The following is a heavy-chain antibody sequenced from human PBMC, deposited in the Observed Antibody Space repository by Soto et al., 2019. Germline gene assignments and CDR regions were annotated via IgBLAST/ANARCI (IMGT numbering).Heavy chain of an antibody. CDR1: GFTFSSYA. J-gene: IGHJ6*02. CDR2: ISGSGGST. V-gene: IGHV3-23*01. CDR3: AKDYGSGSYSPDYYYGMDV. D-gene: IGHD3-10*01. Sequence: GGSLRLSCAASGFTFSSYAMSWVRQAPGKGLEWVSAISGSGGSTYYADSVKGRFTISRDNSKNTLYLQMNSLRAEDTAVYYCAKDYGSGSYSPDYYYGMDVWGQGTTVTVSS.